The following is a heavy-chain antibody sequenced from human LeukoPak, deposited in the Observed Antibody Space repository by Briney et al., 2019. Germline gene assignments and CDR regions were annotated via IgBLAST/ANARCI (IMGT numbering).Heavy chain of an antibody. D-gene: IGHD7-27*01. CDR1: GASINSYY. J-gene: IGHJ3*01. CDR3: ARCLGISTLGAFNV. CDR2: ISYRGTT. V-gene: IGHV4-59*01. Sequence: SETLSLTCTVSGASINSYYWTWIRQPPGKGLEWIGYISYRGTTNYNPSLKSRVTISVDTSKNQFSLKLSSVTAADTAVYYCARCLGISTLGAFNVWGQGTVVTVSP.